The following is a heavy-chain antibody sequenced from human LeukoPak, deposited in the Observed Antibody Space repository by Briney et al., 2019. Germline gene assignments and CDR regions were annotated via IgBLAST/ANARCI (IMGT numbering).Heavy chain of an antibody. CDR2: IYPGDSDT. CDR3: ARRVRTSSSIDY. CDR1: GCSFTTYW. V-gene: IGHV5-51*01. Sequence: RGESLKISCKGSGCSFTTYWIGWVRQMPGKGLEWMGIIYPGDSDTRYSPSFQGQVTISADKSISTAYLQWSSLKASDTAMYYCARRVRTSSSIDYWGQGTLVTISS. J-gene: IGHJ4*02.